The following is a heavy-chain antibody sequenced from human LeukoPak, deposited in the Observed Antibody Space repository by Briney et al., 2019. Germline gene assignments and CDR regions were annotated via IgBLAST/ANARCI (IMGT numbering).Heavy chain of an antibody. V-gene: IGHV1-2*02. J-gene: IGHJ4*02. Sequence: VASVKVSCKASGYTFTGYYIHWVRQAPGQGLEWMGWINADNGGTRYAEKFQGRVTMTRDTSISTAYMELSRLTSDDTALYYCARGHCTNAVCRTFDYWGQGTLVTVSS. D-gene: IGHD2-8*01. CDR1: GYTFTGYY. CDR2: INADNGGT. CDR3: ARGHCTNAVCRTFDY.